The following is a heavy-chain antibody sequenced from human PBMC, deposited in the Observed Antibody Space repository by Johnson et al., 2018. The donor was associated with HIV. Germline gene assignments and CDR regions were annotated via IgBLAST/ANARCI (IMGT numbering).Heavy chain of an antibody. Sequence: VQLVESGGGLVQPGGSLRLSCAASGFSVSSYWMSWVRQAPGKGLEWVANIKQDGSEKYYVDSVKGRFTISRDNAKKSLSLQMNSLRAEDTAVYYCARESSSSWGGAFDIWGQGTMVTVSS. J-gene: IGHJ3*02. CDR3: ARESSSSWGGAFDI. D-gene: IGHD6-13*01. V-gene: IGHV3-7*05. CDR1: GFSVSSYW. CDR2: IKQDGSEK.